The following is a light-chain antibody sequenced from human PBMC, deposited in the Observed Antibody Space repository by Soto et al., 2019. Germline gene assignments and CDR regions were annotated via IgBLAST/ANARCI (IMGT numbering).Light chain of an antibody. CDR2: EVT. J-gene: IGLJ1*01. Sequence: QSVLTQPASVSGSPGQSITISYTGSNSDIGNYNIVSWYQQHPDKAPQLIIYEVTKRPSGVSNRFSGSKSGNTASLTISGLQAEYEGDYHCCSYAGSNVFVFGTGTKVTVL. CDR1: NSDIGNYNI. V-gene: IGLV2-23*02. CDR3: CSYAGSNVFV.